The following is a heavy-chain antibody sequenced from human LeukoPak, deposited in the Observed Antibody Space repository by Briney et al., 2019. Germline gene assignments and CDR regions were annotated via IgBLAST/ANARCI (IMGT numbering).Heavy chain of an antibody. CDR2: ISGSGGST. Sequence: PGGSLRLSCAASGFTFSSYAMSWVRQAPGKGLEWVSAISGSGGSTYYADSVKGRFTISRDNSKNTLYLQMNSLRAEDTAVYYCAKTPVEWLSHYYMDVWGKGTTVTVSS. V-gene: IGHV3-23*01. J-gene: IGHJ6*03. D-gene: IGHD3-3*01. CDR3: AKTPVEWLSHYYMDV. CDR1: GFTFSSYA.